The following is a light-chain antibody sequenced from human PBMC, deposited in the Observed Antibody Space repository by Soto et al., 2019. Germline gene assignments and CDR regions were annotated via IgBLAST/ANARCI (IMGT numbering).Light chain of an antibody. CDR3: CAYAGSYTVL. Sequence: QSLLTQPRSVSGSLGQSVSISSTGTSRVVGGDKYVSAYQQQTSKVRKLIMLEVSERPSGVPDRFCGSESGNTASLSISGLQAEDEAEYYCCAYAGSYTVLYGGWTKVNVL. V-gene: IGLV2-11*01. J-gene: IGLJ2*01. CDR2: EVS. CDR1: SRVVGGDKY.